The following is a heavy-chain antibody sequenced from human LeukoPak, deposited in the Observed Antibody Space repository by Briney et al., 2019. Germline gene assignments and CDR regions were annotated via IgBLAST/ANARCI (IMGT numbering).Heavy chain of an antibody. J-gene: IGHJ4*02. CDR2: IKSKRDGWTK. CDR3: TSDVGSWKLFDY. Sequence: GWPLRLCCATSGSSINYAWMSWVRPAPGKGEEGVCIIKSKRDGWTKDAAAPVKRIFTISRDDSKNTLYLQMNSMKTEDTAVYYCTSDVGSWKLFDYWGRGALVTVSS. D-gene: IGHD3-10*01. CDR1: GSSINYAW. V-gene: IGHV3-15*05.